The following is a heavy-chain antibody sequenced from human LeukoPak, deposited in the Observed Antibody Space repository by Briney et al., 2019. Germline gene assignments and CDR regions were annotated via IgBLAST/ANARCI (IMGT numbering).Heavy chain of an antibody. CDR3: AKQSYTRSLGE. J-gene: IGHJ4*02. V-gene: IGHV3-23*01. D-gene: IGHD1-14*01. CDR1: GFPFSDFS. CDR2: TNSGGTST. Sequence: GGSLRLSCATSGFPFSDFSMSWVRQAPGKGLEWISTTNSGGTSTYYAESVKGRFTVSRDNSKNTLYLQMSSLRVEDTAVYYCAKQSYTRSLGEGGPGTLVSVSS.